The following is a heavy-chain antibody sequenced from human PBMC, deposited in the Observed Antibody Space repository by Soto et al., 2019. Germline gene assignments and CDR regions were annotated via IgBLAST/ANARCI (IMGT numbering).Heavy chain of an antibody. D-gene: IGHD2-21*01. J-gene: IGHJ4*02. CDR3: VRGGGGGQFDY. V-gene: IGHV3-11*06. Sequence: ESGGGLVKPGGSLRLSCAASGFSLSDLYMSWIRQAPGKGLEWVSYISINSNYREYADSVKGRHTISRDNAKNSLYLQMNSLRGEDTAVYYCVRGGGGGQFDYWGQGTLVSVSS. CDR1: GFSLSDLY. CDR2: ISINSNYR.